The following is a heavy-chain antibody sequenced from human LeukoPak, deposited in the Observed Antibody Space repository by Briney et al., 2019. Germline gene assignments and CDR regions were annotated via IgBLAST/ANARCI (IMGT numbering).Heavy chain of an antibody. CDR1: GGSISSSSYY. CDR2: IYYSGST. Sequence: SETLSLTCTISGGSISSSSYYWGWIRQPPGKGLEWIGSIYYSGSTYYNPSLKSRVTISVDTSKNQFSLKLSSVTAADTAVYYCARQRRSYYDILTGYYPPHAFDIWGQGTMVTVSS. CDR3: ARQRRSYYDILTGYYPPHAFDI. D-gene: IGHD3-9*01. V-gene: IGHV4-39*01. J-gene: IGHJ3*02.